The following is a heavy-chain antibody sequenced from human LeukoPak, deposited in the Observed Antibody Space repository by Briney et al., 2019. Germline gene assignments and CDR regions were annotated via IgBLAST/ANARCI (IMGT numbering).Heavy chain of an antibody. J-gene: IGHJ4*02. Sequence: GGSLRLSCAASGFTFSSYAMSWVRQAPGKGLEWVSAISGSGGSTYYADSVKGRFTISRDNSKNTLYLQMNSLRAGDTAVYYCAKPRSAWYVFDYWGQGTLVTVSS. V-gene: IGHV3-23*01. CDR2: ISGSGGST. CDR1: GFTFSSYA. D-gene: IGHD6-19*01. CDR3: AKPRSAWYVFDY.